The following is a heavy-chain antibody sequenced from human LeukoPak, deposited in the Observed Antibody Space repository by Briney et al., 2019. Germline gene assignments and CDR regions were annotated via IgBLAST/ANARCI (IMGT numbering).Heavy chain of an antibody. J-gene: IGHJ4*02. CDR1: GYTFTSYD. D-gene: IGHD3-10*01. CDR3: ARAFRVRLANPKYYFDY. CDR2: MNPNSGNT. V-gene: IGHV1-8*01. Sequence: ASVKVSCKASGYTFTSYDINWVRQATGQGLEWMGWMNPNSGNTGYAQKFQGRVTMTRNTSISTAYMELSSLRSEDTAVYYCARAFRVRLANPKYYFDYWGQGTLVTVPS.